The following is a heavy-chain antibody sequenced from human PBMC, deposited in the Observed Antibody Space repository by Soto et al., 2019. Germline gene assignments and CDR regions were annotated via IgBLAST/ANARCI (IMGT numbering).Heavy chain of an antibody. V-gene: IGHV4-31*03. CDR3: ARDGRQLVYLGGYSDYGMDV. Sequence: SETLSLTCSVSGGSISISNYYLTWVRQYPGMGLEWIGYIYYSGSTHYNPSLKSRITMSVDTSKNQFSLSLTSVTAADTAVYYCARDGRQLVYLGGYSDYGMDVWGQGILVTVSS. J-gene: IGHJ6*02. CDR2: IYYSGST. CDR1: GGSISISNYY. D-gene: IGHD3-16*01.